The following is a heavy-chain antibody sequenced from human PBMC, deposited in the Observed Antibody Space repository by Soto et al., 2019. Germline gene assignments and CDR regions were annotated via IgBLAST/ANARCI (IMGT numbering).Heavy chain of an antibody. CDR3: ARFSFSTGFDY. D-gene: IGHD4-17*01. CDR1: GFTFSSYA. Sequence: PGGSLRLSCAASGFTFSSYAMHWVRQTPGKGLEYVSAISSNGGSTYYANSVKGRFTISRDNSKNTLYLQMGSLRAEDMAVYYCARFSFSTGFDYWGQGTLVTVSS. V-gene: IGHV3-64*01. J-gene: IGHJ4*02. CDR2: ISSNGGST.